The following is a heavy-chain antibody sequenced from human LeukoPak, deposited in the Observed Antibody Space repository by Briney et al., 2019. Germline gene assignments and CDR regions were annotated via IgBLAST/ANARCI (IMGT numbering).Heavy chain of an antibody. V-gene: IGHV3-15*01. CDR3: ATDPDGYCSGTSCSD. CDR2: IKSNTNGGTT. CDR1: GLTFSNVW. D-gene: IGHD2-2*01. J-gene: IGHJ4*02. Sequence: SGGSLRLSCAVSGLTFSNVWMTWVRQAPGKGLEWVGRIKSNTNGGTTDYAAPVKGRFTISRDDSKNTLYLQMNSLKTEDTGFYYCATDPDGYCSGTSCSDWGQGTLVTVSS.